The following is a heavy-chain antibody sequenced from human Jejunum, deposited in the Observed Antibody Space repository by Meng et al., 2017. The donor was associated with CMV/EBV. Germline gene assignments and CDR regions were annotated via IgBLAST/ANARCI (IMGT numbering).Heavy chain of an antibody. CDR3: ARDMYYVSSGFFGREDY. CDR1: FSSHA. Sequence: FSSHAMHWVRQAPGKGLEWVANIKNDGSEKYYVNSVKGRFTISRDNAKNSLYLQMNSLRAEDTAVYYCARDMYYVSSGFFGREDYWGQGTLVTVSS. V-gene: IGHV3-7*01. J-gene: IGHJ4*02. CDR2: IKNDGSEK. D-gene: IGHD3-22*01.